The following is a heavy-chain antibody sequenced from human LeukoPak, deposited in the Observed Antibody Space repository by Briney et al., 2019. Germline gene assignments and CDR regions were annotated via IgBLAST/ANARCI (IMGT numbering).Heavy chain of an antibody. J-gene: IGHJ4*02. D-gene: IGHD6-6*01. CDR1: GGSLSSYY. CDR3: ARDVGEQLIDY. CDR2: IYYSGST. Sequence: SETLSLTCTVSGGSLSSYYRSWIRQPPGKGLEWIGYIYYSGSTNYNPSLKSRVTISVDTSKNQFSLKLSSVTAADTAVYYCARDVGEQLIDYWGQGTLVTVSS. V-gene: IGHV4-59*01.